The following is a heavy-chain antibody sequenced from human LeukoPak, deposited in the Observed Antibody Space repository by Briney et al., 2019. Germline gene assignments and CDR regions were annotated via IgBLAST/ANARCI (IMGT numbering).Heavy chain of an antibody. V-gene: IGHV1-18*01. D-gene: IGHD2-15*01. Sequence: ASVKVSCKASGYTFTTYGISWVRQAPGQGVEWMGWISTSHRNTNYAQQLQGRGTITKATTTSPAHMEMRRLTCDDTAVYYSGREYCRGDRCYGPDYWGQGTLVTVPS. CDR3: GREYCRGDRCYGPDY. CDR1: GYTFTTYG. J-gene: IGHJ4*02. CDR2: ISTSHRNT.